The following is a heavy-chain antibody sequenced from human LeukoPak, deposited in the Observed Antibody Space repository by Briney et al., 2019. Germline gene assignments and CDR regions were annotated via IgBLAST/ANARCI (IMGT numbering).Heavy chain of an antibody. J-gene: IGHJ4*02. V-gene: IGHV4-39*07. Sequence: SETLSLTCTVSGGSISSSSYYWGWIRQPPGKGLEWIGSIHHSGSTYYNPSLKSRATISVDTSKNQFSLKLSSVTATDTAIYYCASNIVVVPAAYFDNWGQGTLVTVSS. CDR2: IHHSGST. CDR3: ASNIVVVPAAYFDN. D-gene: IGHD2-2*01. CDR1: GGSISSSSYY.